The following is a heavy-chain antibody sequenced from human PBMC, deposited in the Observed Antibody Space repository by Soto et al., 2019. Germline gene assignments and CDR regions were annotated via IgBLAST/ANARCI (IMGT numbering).Heavy chain of an antibody. J-gene: IGHJ4*02. V-gene: IGHV1-58*01. CDR2: IVVGSGNT. D-gene: IGHD2-15*01. Sequence: ASVEVSCKASGFTFTSSAVQWVRQARGQRLEWIGWIVVGSGNTNYAQKFQERVTITRGMSTSTAYMELSSLRSEDTAVYYCAAAPDGGTSVDYWGQGTLVTVS. CDR1: GFTFTSSA. CDR3: AAAPDGGTSVDY.